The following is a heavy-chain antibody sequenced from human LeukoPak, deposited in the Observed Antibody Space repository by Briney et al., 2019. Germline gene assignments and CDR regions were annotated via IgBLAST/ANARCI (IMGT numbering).Heavy chain of an antibody. CDR2: ISYDGSNK. CDR3: ASHWNYEGKDGFDY. J-gene: IGHJ4*02. V-gene: IGHV3-30-3*01. Sequence: GSLRLSCAASGFNFSSYAMHWVRQAPGQGLEWVAVISYDGSNKYYADSVKGRFTISRDNSKNTLYLQMNSLRAEDTAVYYCASHWNYEGKDGFDYWGQGTLVTVSS. D-gene: IGHD1-7*01. CDR1: GFNFSSYA.